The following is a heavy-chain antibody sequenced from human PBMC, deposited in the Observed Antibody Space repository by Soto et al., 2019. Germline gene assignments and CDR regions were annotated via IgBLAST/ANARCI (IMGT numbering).Heavy chain of an antibody. CDR2: ISNSGRAI. Sequence: TXGSLALACAVFGFTFRIYGVNGVRQAPGKGLEWVSYISNSGRAIYYAESVKGRFTISRDNAKNSLYLQMNSLRAEDTAVYYCARDPEIYSGKFDYGFDVCGQGTAVTLSS. D-gene: IGHD4-4*01. V-gene: IGHV3-48*03. J-gene: IGHJ6*02. CDR3: ARDPEIYSGKFDYGFDV. CDR1: GFTFRIYG.